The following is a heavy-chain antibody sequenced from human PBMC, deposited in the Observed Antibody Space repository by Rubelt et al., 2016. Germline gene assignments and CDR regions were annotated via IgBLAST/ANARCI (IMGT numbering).Heavy chain of an antibody. Sequence: QVQLQQWGAGLLKPSETLSLTCAVYGGSFSGSYWSWIRQPPGKGLEWIGEINHSGSTNYNPSLKSRVTKSVDTSKNQFSLKLSSVTAADTAVYYCARDGYCGGGCYSYFQHWGQGTLVTVSS. V-gene: IGHV4-34*01. CDR3: ARDGYCGGGCYSYFQH. CDR2: INHSGST. D-gene: IGHD2-21*02. CDR1: GGSFSGSY. J-gene: IGHJ1*01.